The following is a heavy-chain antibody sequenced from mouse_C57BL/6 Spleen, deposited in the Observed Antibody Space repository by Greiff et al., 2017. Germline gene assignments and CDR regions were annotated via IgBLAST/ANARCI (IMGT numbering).Heavy chain of an antibody. CDR2: INPKYGTT. CDR1: GYSFTDYY. J-gene: IGHJ3*01. CDR3: SREGYYGSSHGWFAY. D-gene: IGHD1-1*01. Sequence: EVQLLQSGPELVKPGASVKMSCKASGYSFTDYYMNWVKQRNGKSLEWIGVINPKYGTTSYNQKFKGKATLTVDESSSTAYMQLNSLTSEDAAVYYCSREGYYGSSHGWFAYWGQGTLVTVSA. V-gene: IGHV1-39*01.